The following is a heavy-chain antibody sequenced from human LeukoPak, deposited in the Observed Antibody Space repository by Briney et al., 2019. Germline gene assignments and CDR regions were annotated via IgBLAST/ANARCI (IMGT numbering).Heavy chain of an antibody. V-gene: IGHV3-23*01. D-gene: IGHD3-9*01. Sequence: PGGSLRLSCAVSGFTFSSYAMSWVRQAPGKGLECVSAISDSGGYTYYADSVKGRFTISRDNSKNTLYLQMNSLRAEDTAVHYCAKSASPLTGYYRFDYWGQGTLVTVSS. CDR2: ISDSGGYT. CDR1: GFTFSSYA. CDR3: AKSASPLTGYYRFDY. J-gene: IGHJ4*02.